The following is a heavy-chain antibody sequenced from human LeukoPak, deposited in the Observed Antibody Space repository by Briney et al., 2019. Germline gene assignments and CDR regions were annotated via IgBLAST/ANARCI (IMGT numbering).Heavy chain of an antibody. CDR1: GYTFTDYY. CDR3: APSGAYCGGDCYGDY. Sequence: ASVKVSCKASGYTFTDYYMHWVQQAPGKGVEGMGRVDPEDGETIYAEKFQGRVTITADTSTDTAYMELSSLRSEDTAVYYCAPSGAYCGGDCYGDYWGQGTLVTVSS. V-gene: IGHV1-69-2*01. J-gene: IGHJ4*02. D-gene: IGHD2-21*02. CDR2: VDPEDGET.